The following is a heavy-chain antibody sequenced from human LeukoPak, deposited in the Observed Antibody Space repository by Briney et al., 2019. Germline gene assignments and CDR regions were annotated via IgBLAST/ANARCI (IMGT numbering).Heavy chain of an antibody. D-gene: IGHD3-10*01. V-gene: IGHV3-9*01. J-gene: IGHJ4*02. CDR1: GFTFDDYA. Sequence: GGSRRLSCAASGFTFDDYAMHWVRQAPGKGLEWVSGISWNSDSIGYADSVKGRFTISRDNAKNSLYLQMNSLRAEDTALYYCAKDEGFGELYGVSDWGQGTLVTVSS. CDR3: AKDEGFGELYGVSD. CDR2: ISWNSDSI.